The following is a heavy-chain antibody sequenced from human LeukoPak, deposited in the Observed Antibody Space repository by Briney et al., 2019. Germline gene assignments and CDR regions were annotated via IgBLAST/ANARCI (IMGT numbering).Heavy chain of an antibody. CDR3: AKGGIAAAGPVEYYMDV. CDR2: IRYDGSNK. Sequence: GGSLRLSCAASGFTFSSYGMHWVRQAPGKGLEWVAFIRYDGSNKYYADSVKGRFTISRDNSKNTLYLQMNSLRAEDTAVYYCAKGGIAAAGPVEYYMDVWGKGTTVTISS. CDR1: GFTFSSYG. J-gene: IGHJ6*03. V-gene: IGHV3-30*02. D-gene: IGHD6-13*01.